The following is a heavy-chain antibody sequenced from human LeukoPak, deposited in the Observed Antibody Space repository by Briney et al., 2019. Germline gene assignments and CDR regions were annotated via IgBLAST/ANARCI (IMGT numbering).Heavy chain of an antibody. Sequence: GGPLRLSCAASGFTYSSYAMHWVRQAPGKGLEWVAVISYDGSNKYYADSVKGRYTISRDNSKNTLYLQMNSLRAEDTAMYYCARDRHYDFWSGPTPLNYWGQGTLVTVSS. V-gene: IGHV3-30-3*01. CDR2: ISYDGSNK. D-gene: IGHD3-3*01. CDR1: GFTYSSYA. J-gene: IGHJ4*02. CDR3: ARDRHYDFWSGPTPLNY.